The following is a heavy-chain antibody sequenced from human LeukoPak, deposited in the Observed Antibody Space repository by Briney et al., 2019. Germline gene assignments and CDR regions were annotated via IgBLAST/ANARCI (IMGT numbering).Heavy chain of an antibody. CDR1: GYTFTSYG. CDR2: ISAYNGNT. V-gene: IGHV1-18*01. Sequence: ASVKVSCKASGYTFTSYGISWVRQAPGQGLDCMGWISAYNGNTNYAQKLQGRVTMTTDTSTSTAYMELRSLRSDDTAVYYCAMRPGYSSGWGRDFDYWGQGTLVTVSS. D-gene: IGHD6-19*01. CDR3: AMRPGYSSGWGRDFDY. J-gene: IGHJ4*02.